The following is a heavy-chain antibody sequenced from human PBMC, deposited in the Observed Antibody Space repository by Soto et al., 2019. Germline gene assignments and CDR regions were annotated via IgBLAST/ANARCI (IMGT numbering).Heavy chain of an antibody. CDR2: IIPIFGTA. CDR3: AMNTAMAPARFDY. J-gene: IGHJ4*02. V-gene: IGHV1-69*13. D-gene: IGHD5-18*01. CDR1: GGTFSSYA. Sequence: GASVKVSCKASGGTFSSYAISWVRQAPGQGLEWMGGIIPIFGTANYAQKFQGRVTITADESTSTAYMELSSLRSEDTAVYYCAMNTAMAPARFDYWGQGTLVTVSS.